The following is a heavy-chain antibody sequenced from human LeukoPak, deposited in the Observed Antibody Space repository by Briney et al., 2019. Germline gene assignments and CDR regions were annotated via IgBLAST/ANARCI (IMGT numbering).Heavy chain of an antibody. CDR3: ATLHVGYDYVWGSYRYP. V-gene: IGHV4-31*03. D-gene: IGHD3-16*02. CDR1: GGSISSGGYY. Sequence: KPSETLSLTCTVSGGSISSGGYYWSWIRQHPGKGLEWIGYIYYSGSTYYNPSLKSRVTISVDTSKNQFSLKLSSVTAADTAVYYCATLHVGYDYVWGSYRYPWGQGTLVTVSS. CDR2: IYYSGST. J-gene: IGHJ5*02.